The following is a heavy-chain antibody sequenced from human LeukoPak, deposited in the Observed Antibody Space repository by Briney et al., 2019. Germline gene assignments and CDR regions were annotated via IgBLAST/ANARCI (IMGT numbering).Heavy chain of an antibody. Sequence: ASVTVSFKASGYTFTVYYMHWVRQAPGQGLEWMGWINPNSGGTNYAQKFQGRVTMTRDTSISTAYMELSRLRSDDTAVYYCARALSIPQDFWSGYYPYYYYGMDVWGQGTTVTVSS. D-gene: IGHD3-3*01. CDR1: GYTFTVYY. J-gene: IGHJ6*02. CDR2: INPNSGGT. CDR3: ARALSIPQDFWSGYYPYYYYGMDV. V-gene: IGHV1-2*02.